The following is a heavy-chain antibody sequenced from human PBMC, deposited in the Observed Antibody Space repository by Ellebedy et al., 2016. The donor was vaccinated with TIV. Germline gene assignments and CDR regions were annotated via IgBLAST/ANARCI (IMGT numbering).Heavy chain of an antibody. CDR3: ARDMAWGNERMNDAFDM. Sequence: GGSLRLSCAASGFTFSPYSMNWVRQTPGKGLEWVSYISGSSLTKFYADSVKGRFTISRDNAGSSLYLQMDSLRVEDTAVYYCARDMAWGNERMNDAFDMWGHGTVVSVSS. CDR1: GFTFSPYS. D-gene: IGHD7-27*01. J-gene: IGHJ3*02. CDR2: ISGSSLTK. V-gene: IGHV3-48*04.